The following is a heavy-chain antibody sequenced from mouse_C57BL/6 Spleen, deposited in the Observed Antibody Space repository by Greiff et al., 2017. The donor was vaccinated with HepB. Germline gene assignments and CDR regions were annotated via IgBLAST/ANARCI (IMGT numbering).Heavy chain of an antibody. CDR2: IDPEDGET. CDR1: GFNIKDYY. Sequence: EVKLMESGAELVKPGASVKLSCTASGFNIKDYYMHWVKQRTEQGLEWIGRIDPEDGETKYAPKFQGKATITADTSSNTAYLQLSSLTSEDTAVYYWARAYYYGSSYEGFAYWGQGTLVTVSA. J-gene: IGHJ3*01. D-gene: IGHD1-1*01. V-gene: IGHV14-2*01. CDR3: ARAYYYGSSYEGFAY.